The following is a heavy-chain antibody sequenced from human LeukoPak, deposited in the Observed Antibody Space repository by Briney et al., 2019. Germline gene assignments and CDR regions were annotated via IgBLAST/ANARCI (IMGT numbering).Heavy chain of an antibody. V-gene: IGHV4-4*07. Sequence: SETLSLTCTVSGGSISSYYWSWIRQPAGKGLEWIGRIYTSGSTNYNPSLKSRVTISVDTSKNQFSLKLSSVTAADTAVYYCARTVSSLPRISGSKETDSWGQGTLVTVSS. CDR2: IYTSGST. CDR3: ARTVSSLPRISGSKETDS. CDR1: GGSISSYY. D-gene: IGHD5-12*01. J-gene: IGHJ4*02.